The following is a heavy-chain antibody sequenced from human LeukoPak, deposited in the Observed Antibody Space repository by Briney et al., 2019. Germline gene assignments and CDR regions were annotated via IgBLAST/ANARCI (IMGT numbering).Heavy chain of an antibody. V-gene: IGHV3-33*08. D-gene: IGHD2-21*02. CDR3: ARDDGVGVTAIVY. CDR2: IWYDGSNK. J-gene: IGHJ4*02. Sequence: GGSLRLSCAASGFTFSSYGMHWVRQAPGKGLEWVAVIWYDGSNKYYADSVKGRFTISRDNSKNTLYLQMNSLRAEATAVYYCARDDGVGVTAIVYWGQGTLVTVSS. CDR1: GFTFSSYG.